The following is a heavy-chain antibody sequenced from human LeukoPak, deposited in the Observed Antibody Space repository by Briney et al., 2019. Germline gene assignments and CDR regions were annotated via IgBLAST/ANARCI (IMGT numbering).Heavy chain of an antibody. Sequence: SQALSLTRTVSGGSISSGDYYWSWIRQPPGKGLEWIAYIYYSGSTNYNPSLKSRVTISVDTSKNQFSLKLSSVTAADTAVYYCARHALPYYYGSAGWFDPWGQGTLVTVSS. V-gene: IGHV4-30-4*01. D-gene: IGHD3-10*01. CDR3: ARHALPYYYGSAGWFDP. CDR1: GGSISSGDYY. CDR2: IYYSGST. J-gene: IGHJ5*02.